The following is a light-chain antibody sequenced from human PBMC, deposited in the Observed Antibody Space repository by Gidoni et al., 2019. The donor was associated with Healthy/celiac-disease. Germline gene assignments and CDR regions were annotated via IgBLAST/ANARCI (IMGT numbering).Light chain of an antibody. CDR3: AAWDDSLSGFVV. CDR1: SSNIGSNY. Sequence: QSVLTQPPSASGTPGQRVTISCSGSSSNIGSNYVYWYQQPPGTAPKLLIYRNNQRPSGVPDRFSGSKSGTSASLAISGLRSEDEADYYCAAWDDSLSGFVVFGGGTKLTGL. J-gene: IGLJ2*01. V-gene: IGLV1-47*01. CDR2: RNN.